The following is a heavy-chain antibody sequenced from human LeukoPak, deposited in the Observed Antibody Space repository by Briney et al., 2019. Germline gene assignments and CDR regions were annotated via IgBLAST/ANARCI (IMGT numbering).Heavy chain of an antibody. Sequence: SETLSLTCTVSGGSISSSSYYWGWIRQPPGKGLEWIGSIYYSGSTYYNPSLKSRVTLSVGTSKNQFSLKLTSVTAADTAVYYCARHYDSSGYYPLYYFDYWGQGTLVTVSS. J-gene: IGHJ4*02. D-gene: IGHD3-22*01. CDR2: IYYSGST. CDR1: GGSISSSSYY. V-gene: IGHV4-39*01. CDR3: ARHYDSSGYYPLYYFDY.